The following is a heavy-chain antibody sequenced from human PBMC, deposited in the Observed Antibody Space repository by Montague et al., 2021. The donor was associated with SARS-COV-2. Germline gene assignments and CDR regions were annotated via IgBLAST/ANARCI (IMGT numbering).Heavy chain of an antibody. CDR2: VYFSGTA. CDR1: AGSINNHY. D-gene: IGHD6-19*01. V-gene: IGHV4-59*08. CDR3: ARRPSSGWSFDY. Sequence: SETLSLTCTVSAGSINNHYWSWIRQTPGKELEWIAYVYFSGTASYNPSLKSRVTISVDTSRNQFSLQLTSVTAADTAVYYCARRPSSGWSFDYWGRGTQVSVSS. J-gene: IGHJ4*02.